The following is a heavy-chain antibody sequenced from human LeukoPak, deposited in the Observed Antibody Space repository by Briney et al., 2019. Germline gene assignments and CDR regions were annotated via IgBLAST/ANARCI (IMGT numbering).Heavy chain of an antibody. D-gene: IGHD4-17*01. CDR2: LIPVFGAA. V-gene: IGHV1-69*05. CDR3: ARDLTTEQPNWLDP. CDR1: GGAFRTYA. J-gene: IGHJ5*02. Sequence: SVKVSCKASGGAFRTYAISWVRQAPGQGLEWMGRLIPVFGAATYARKFQGRVTITTDKSADTAYMEMSSLRSEDTAVYYCARDLTTEQPNWLDPWGQGTLVTVSS.